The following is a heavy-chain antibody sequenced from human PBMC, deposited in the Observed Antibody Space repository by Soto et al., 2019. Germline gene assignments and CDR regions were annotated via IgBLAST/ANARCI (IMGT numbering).Heavy chain of an antibody. CDR1: GYSFTSLD. CDR3: ARGVSAGVDY. D-gene: IGHD1-26*01. Sequence: ASVKVSCKASGYSFTSLDINWVRQTAGQGLEWMGWMEPSTGRTGYAQKLQGRVTMTRDTSINTAYMELTTLTSDDTAFYYCARGVSAGVDYWGQGTLVTVSS. V-gene: IGHV1-8*01. J-gene: IGHJ4*02. CDR2: MEPSTGRT.